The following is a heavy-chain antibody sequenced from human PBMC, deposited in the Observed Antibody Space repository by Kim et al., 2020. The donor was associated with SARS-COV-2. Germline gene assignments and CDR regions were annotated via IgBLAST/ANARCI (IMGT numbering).Heavy chain of an antibody. J-gene: IGHJ6*02. V-gene: IGHV3-9*01. CDR2: ISWNSDVV. CDR1: GFMFDDYA. Sequence: GGSLRLSCAASGFMFDDYALHWVRQVPGKGLEWVSGISWNSDVVGYVDSVKGRFTISRDNAKNSLWLQMNSLRTEDTALYYCALSRGSFLTGSRGMDVWGPGTTVTVSS. CDR3: ALSRGSFLTGSRGMDV. D-gene: IGHD3-9*01.